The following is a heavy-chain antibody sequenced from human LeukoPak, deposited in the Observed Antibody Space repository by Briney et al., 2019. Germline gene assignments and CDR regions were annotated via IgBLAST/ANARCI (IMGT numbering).Heavy chain of an antibody. V-gene: IGHV3-21*01. Sequence: PGGSLTLSCAASGFTFSSYSMHWVRQAPGKGLEWVSSISSSSSYIYYADSVKGRFTISRDNAKNSLYLQMNSLRAEDTAVYYCARETTKRGWLRFYEAVGYFDYWGQGTLVTVSS. CDR3: ARETTKRGWLRFYEAVGYFDY. CDR1: GFTFSSYS. J-gene: IGHJ4*02. CDR2: ISSSSSYI. D-gene: IGHD5-12*01.